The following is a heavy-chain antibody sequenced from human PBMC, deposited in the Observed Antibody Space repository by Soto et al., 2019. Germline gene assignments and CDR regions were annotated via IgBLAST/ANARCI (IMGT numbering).Heavy chain of an antibody. J-gene: IGHJ6*02. V-gene: IGHV5-51*01. CDR3: ARLYFFYYGSGSSYYYYYGMDV. CDR2: IYPGDSDT. CDR1: GYSFTSYW. Sequence: PGESLKISCKGSGYSFTSYWIGWVRQMPGKGLEWMGIIYPGDSDTRYSPSFQGQVTISADKSISTAYLQWSSLKASDTAMYYCARLYFFYYGSGSSYYYYYGMDVWGQGTTVTVS. D-gene: IGHD3-10*01.